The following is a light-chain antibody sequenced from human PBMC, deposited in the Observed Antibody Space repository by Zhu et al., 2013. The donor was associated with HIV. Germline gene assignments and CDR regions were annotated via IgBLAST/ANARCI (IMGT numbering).Light chain of an antibody. J-gene: IGKJ2*01. CDR3: QQYNNWPPTYT. CDR2: AGF. CDR1: QGIGND. V-gene: IGKV1-27*01. Sequence: DIQMTQSPSSLSASVGDRVTITCRASQGIGNDLAWYQQKPGKIPELLIYAGFTVESGVPSRFSGSGSGTDFTLTISSLQSEDFAVYYCQQYNNWPPTYTFGQGTKLEIK.